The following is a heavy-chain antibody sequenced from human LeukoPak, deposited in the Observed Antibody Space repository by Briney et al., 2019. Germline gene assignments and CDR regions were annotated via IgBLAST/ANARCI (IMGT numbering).Heavy chain of an antibody. Sequence: GRSLRLSCAASGFTFSNYAMHWVRQAPGKGLEWVSAISGGGGTTYYGDSVKGRFTVSRDNSKSTLYLQMNSLRAEDTAVYYCAKDSPQPYYDFWSGYYRYGMDVWGQGTTVTVSS. D-gene: IGHD3-3*01. V-gene: IGHV3-23*01. CDR2: ISGGGGTT. J-gene: IGHJ6*02. CDR1: GFTFSNYA. CDR3: AKDSPQPYYDFWSGYYRYGMDV.